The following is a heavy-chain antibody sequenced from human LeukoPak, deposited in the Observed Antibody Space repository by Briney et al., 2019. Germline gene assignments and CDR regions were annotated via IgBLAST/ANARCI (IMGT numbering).Heavy chain of an antibody. J-gene: IGHJ5*02. V-gene: IGHV1-8*01. Sequence: ASVKVSCKASGYTFSSYEINWVRQTTGQGLEWMGWMNPNSGQTGYAQKFQGRVTMTRNSSISTAYLELSSLRSEDSAVYYCAREGIADTVGWFDPWGQGTLVTVSS. CDR2: MNPNSGQT. CDR1: GYTFSSYE. CDR3: AREGIADTVGWFDP. D-gene: IGHD6-13*01.